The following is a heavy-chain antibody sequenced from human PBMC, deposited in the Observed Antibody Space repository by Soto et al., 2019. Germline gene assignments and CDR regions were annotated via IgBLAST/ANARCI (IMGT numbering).Heavy chain of an antibody. Sequence: QVQLVQSGAEVKKPGASVKVSCKASGYTFTNYGFSWVRQAPGQGLEWMGWISPYNGDTDYAQRLQGRVTMTTDSSTNTAYMELRSLRSDDTAVYYCARWFGGYYYYMDVWGKGTTVTVSS. D-gene: IGHD3-10*01. CDR1: GYTFTNYG. J-gene: IGHJ6*03. CDR2: ISPYNGDT. V-gene: IGHV1-18*01. CDR3: ARWFGGYYYYMDV.